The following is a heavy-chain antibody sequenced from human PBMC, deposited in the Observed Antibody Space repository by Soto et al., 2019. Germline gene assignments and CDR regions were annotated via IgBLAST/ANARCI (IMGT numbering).Heavy chain of an antibody. V-gene: IGHV4-4*02. CDR2: IFHSGST. CDR1: GGSIRSNNW. D-gene: IGHD1-26*01. Sequence: QVQLQESGPGLVKPSGTLSLTCAVSGGSIRSNNWWSWVRQPPGKGLEWIGEIFHSGSTNYNPSLKTRVNISVDKSKNQFSLKLSSVTAADTAVYYCARVYSGSYSDYWGQGTLVTVSS. J-gene: IGHJ4*02. CDR3: ARVYSGSYSDY.